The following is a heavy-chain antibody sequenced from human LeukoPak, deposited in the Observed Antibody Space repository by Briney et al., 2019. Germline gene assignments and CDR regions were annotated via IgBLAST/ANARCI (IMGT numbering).Heavy chain of an antibody. D-gene: IGHD6-19*01. CDR3: VAAAVAVDY. J-gene: IGHJ4*02. CDR2: IYHSGST. V-gene: IGHV4-4*02. CDR1: GGSISSSNW. Sequence: PSETLSLTCAVSGGSISSSNWWSWVRQPPGKGLEWIGEIYHSGSTNYNASLKSRVTISVDKSKNQFSLKMTSVTAADTAVYYCVAAAVAVDYWGQGTLVTVSS.